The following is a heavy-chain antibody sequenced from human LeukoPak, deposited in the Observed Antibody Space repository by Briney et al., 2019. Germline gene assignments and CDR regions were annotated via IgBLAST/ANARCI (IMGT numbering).Heavy chain of an antibody. CDR3: AKVYCGSASCYDYYYYYMDV. J-gene: IGHJ6*03. CDR1: GFTFSTYG. V-gene: IGHV3-30*02. CDR2: IWYDGSNK. Sequence: GGSLRLSCAASGFTFSTYGMHWVRQAPGKGLEWVAVIWYDGSNKYYADSVKGRFTISRDNSKNTLYLQMNSLRTEDTAVYYCAKVYCGSASCYDYYYYYMDVWGKGTTVTVSS. D-gene: IGHD2-2*01.